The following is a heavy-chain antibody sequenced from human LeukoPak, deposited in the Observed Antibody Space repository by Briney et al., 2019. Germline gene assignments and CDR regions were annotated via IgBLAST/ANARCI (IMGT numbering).Heavy chain of an antibody. J-gene: IGHJ5*02. V-gene: IGHV4-39*07. CDR1: GGSISSSSYY. CDR2: IYYSGST. CDR3: ARLMRDPYSYGYWFDP. D-gene: IGHD5-18*01. Sequence: SETLSLTCTVSGGSISSSSYYWGWIRQPPGKGLEWIGSIYYSGSTYYNPSLKSRVTISVDTSKNQFSLKLSSVTAADTAVYYCARLMRDPYSYGYWFDPWGQGTLVTVSS.